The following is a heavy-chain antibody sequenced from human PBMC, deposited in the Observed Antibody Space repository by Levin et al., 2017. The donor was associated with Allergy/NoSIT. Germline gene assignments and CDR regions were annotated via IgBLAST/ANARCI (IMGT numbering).Heavy chain of an antibody. CDR2: INHSGST. J-gene: IGHJ4*02. Sequence: TTSETLSLTCAVYGGSFSGYYWSWIRQPPGKGLEWIGEINHSGSTNYNPSLKSRVTISVDTSKNQFSLKLSSVTAADTAVYYCRAAHQTGRSGWGGFDYWGQGTLVTVSS. CDR1: GGSFSGYY. D-gene: IGHD6-6*01. CDR3: RAAHQTGRSGWGGFDY. V-gene: IGHV4-34*01.